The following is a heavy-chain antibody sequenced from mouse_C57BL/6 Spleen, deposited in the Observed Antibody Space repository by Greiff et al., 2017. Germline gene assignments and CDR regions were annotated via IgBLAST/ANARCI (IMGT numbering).Heavy chain of an antibody. Sequence: EVHLVESGGDLVKPGGSLKLSCAASGFTFSSYGMSWVRQTPDKRLAWVATISSGGSYTYYPDSVKGRFTISRDNAKNTLYLQMSMLKSEDTAMYYCARQGDGGFAYWGQGTLVTVSA. CDR2: ISSGGSYT. CDR1: GFTFSSYG. D-gene: IGHD3-3*01. V-gene: IGHV5-6*01. CDR3: ARQGDGGFAY. J-gene: IGHJ3*01.